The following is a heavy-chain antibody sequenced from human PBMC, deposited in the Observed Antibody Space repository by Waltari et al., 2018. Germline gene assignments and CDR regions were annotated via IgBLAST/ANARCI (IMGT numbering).Heavy chain of an antibody. CDR2: VHHSGKT. V-gene: IGHV4-4*02. J-gene: IGHJ4*02. D-gene: IGHD2-2*01. CDR1: GDSISGNYW. CDR3: AGDRAIGLFFDY. Sequence: QVQLQESGQGLVKPSGTLSLTCADSGDSISGNYWWSWVRQSPEKGLEWIGQVHHSGKTHYNPSLQSRFAISRDKPKNHFSLNLNSVTAADTAIYYCAGDRAIGLFFDYWGRGTLVTVSS.